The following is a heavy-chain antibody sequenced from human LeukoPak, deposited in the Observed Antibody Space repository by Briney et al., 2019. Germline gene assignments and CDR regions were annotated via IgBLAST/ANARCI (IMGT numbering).Heavy chain of an antibody. J-gene: IGHJ4*02. Sequence: PGGSLRLSCAASGFTFSSYSMNWVRQAPGKGLEWVSSISSSSSYIYYADSVKGRFTISRDNAKNSLYLQMNSLRAEDTARYYCAKWDIYSGFYYIDSWGQGTLATVSS. D-gene: IGHD1-26*01. CDR2: ISSSSSYI. CDR3: AKWDIYSGFYYIDS. V-gene: IGHV3-21*06. CDR1: GFTFSSYS.